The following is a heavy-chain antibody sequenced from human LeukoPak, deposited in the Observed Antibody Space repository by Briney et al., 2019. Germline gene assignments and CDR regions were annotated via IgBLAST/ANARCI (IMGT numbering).Heavy chain of an antibody. J-gene: IGHJ5*02. CDR3: ARDPIAVAGTGWFDP. V-gene: IGHV3-21*01. CDR1: GFTFSSYS. Sequence: PGGSLRLSCAASGFTFSSYSMNWVRQAPGKGLEWVSSISSSSSYIYYADSVKGRFTISRDNAKNSLYLQMNSLRAEDTAVYYCARDPIAVAGTGWFDPWGQGTLVTVSS. D-gene: IGHD6-19*01. CDR2: ISSSSSYI.